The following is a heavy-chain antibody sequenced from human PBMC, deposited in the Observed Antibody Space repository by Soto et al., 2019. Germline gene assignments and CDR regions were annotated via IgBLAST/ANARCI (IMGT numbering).Heavy chain of an antibody. V-gene: IGHV5-51*01. CDR2: IYPGDSDT. Sequence: PGESLKISCKGSGYSFTSYWIGWVRQMPGKGLEWMGIIYPGDSDTRYSPSFQGQVTISADKSISTAYLQWSSLKASDTAMYYCARQRSSGARVVKYYYYGMDVWGQGTTVTVSS. CDR1: GYSFTSYW. J-gene: IGHJ6*02. CDR3: ARQRSSGARVVKYYYYGMDV. D-gene: IGHD6-19*01.